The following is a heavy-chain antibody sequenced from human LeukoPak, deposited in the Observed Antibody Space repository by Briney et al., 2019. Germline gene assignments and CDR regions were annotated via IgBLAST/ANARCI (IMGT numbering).Heavy chain of an antibody. Sequence: GASVKVSCKASGYTFTSYAMNWVRQAPGQGLEWMGWINTNTGNPTYAQGFTGRFVFSLDTSVSTAYLQISSLKAEDTAVYYCARESVAGRDYYGMDVWGQGTTVTVSS. CDR2: INTNTGNP. V-gene: IGHV7-4-1*02. CDR3: ARESVAGRDYYGMDV. D-gene: IGHD6-13*01. CDR1: GYTFTSYA. J-gene: IGHJ6*02.